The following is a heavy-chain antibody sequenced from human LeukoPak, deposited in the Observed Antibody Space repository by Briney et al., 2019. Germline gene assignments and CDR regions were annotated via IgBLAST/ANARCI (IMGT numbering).Heavy chain of an antibody. CDR1: GFTFSSYW. J-gene: IGHJ5*02. CDR3: ARAPGEGWFDP. CDR2: IKQDGSEK. Sequence: GGSLRLYCAASGFTFSSYWMSWIHQAPGNLLEWVASIKQDGSEKYYVDSVKGRFTISRGNTKNSLYLQMNSLRAEDTALYYCARAPGEGWFDPWGQGTLVTVSS. D-gene: IGHD4-17*01. V-gene: IGHV3-7*01.